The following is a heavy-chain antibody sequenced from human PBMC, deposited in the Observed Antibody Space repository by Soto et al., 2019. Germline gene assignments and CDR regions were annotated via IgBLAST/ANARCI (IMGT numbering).Heavy chain of an antibody. V-gene: IGHV1-18*01. CDR1: GYTFTHFY. CDR3: ARDEGGYDILTGYYKAHHFDY. D-gene: IGHD3-9*01. CDR2: ISPHNFNT. Sequence: QVQLEQSGAEVKKPGDSVKVSCKASGYTFTHFYITWVRQAPGQGLEWMGAISPHNFNTNYAQKFRGRVTLTTEKSTNTVYTDLRSLTSDDTAVYYCARDEGGYDILTGYYKAHHFDYWGQGVPVTVSS. J-gene: IGHJ4*02.